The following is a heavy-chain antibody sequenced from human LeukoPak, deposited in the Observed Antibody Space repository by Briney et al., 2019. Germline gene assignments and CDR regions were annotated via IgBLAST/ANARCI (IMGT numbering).Heavy chain of an antibody. CDR1: GFSFSSYA. D-gene: IGHD1-26*01. CDR3: ARDYRRWELQGGIDY. V-gene: IGHV3-48*04. Sequence: GGSLRLSCAASGFSFSSYAMSWVRQAPGKGLEWVSYISSSGSTIYYADSVKGRFTISRDNAKNSLYLQMNSLRAEDTAVYYCARDYRRWELQGGIDYWGQGTLVTVSS. CDR2: ISSSGSTI. J-gene: IGHJ4*02.